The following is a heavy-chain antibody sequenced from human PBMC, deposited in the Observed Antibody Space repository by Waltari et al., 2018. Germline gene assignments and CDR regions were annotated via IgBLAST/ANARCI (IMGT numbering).Heavy chain of an antibody. CDR2: IIPIFGTA. Sequence: QVQLVQSGAEVKKPGSSVKVSCKASGGTFRRYAISWVRQAPGQGLEWMGGIIPIFGTANYAQKFQGRVTITADESTSTAYMELSSLRSEDTAVYYCAREYCSGECYAPYVYWGQGSLVTVSS. CDR1: GGTFRRYA. D-gene: IGHD2-15*01. V-gene: IGHV1-69*01. J-gene: IGHJ4*02. CDR3: AREYCSGECYAPYVY.